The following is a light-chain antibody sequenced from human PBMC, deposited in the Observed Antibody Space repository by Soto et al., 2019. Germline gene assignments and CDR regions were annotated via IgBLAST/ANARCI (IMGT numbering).Light chain of an antibody. J-gene: IGKJ1*01. CDR1: QSISGY. CDR2: GAS. V-gene: IGKV3-20*01. CDR3: QQYGSSGT. Sequence: EIVLTQSPVTLSFSPGERAALACRASQSISGYLAWYQQKPGQDPRILIYGASNRATGIQDRFSGSGSGTDFTLTISRLEPEDFAVYYCQQYGSSGTFGQGTKVDIK.